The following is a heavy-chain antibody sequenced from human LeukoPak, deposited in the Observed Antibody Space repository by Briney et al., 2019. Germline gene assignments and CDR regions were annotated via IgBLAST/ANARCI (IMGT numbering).Heavy chain of an antibody. Sequence: GGSLRLSCAASGFTFSSYGMHWVRQAPGKGLEGVAFIRYDGSNKYYADSVKGRFTISRDNSKNTLYLQMNSLRAEDTAVYYCARHLYPRDYFDYWGQGTLVTVSS. CDR1: GFTFSSYG. D-gene: IGHD2-2*01. J-gene: IGHJ4*02. CDR2: IRYDGSNK. CDR3: ARHLYPRDYFDY. V-gene: IGHV3-30*02.